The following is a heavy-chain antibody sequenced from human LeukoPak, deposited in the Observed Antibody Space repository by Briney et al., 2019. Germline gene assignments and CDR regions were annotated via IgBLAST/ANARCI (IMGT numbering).Heavy chain of an antibody. D-gene: IGHD6-13*01. CDR2: ISYDGSNK. V-gene: IGHV3-30*03. J-gene: IGHJ6*02. CDR1: GFTFSSYS. Sequence: PGGSLRLSCAASGFTFSSYSMNWVRQAPGKGLEWVAVISYDGSNKYYADSVKGRFTISRDNSKNTLYLQMNSLRAEDTAVYYCASSQAGTAAGIVYGMDVWGQGTTVTVSS. CDR3: ASSQAGTAAGIVYGMDV.